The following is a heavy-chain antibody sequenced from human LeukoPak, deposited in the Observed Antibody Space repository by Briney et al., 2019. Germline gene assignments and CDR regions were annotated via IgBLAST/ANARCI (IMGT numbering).Heavy chain of an antibody. V-gene: IGHV4-30-2*01. D-gene: IGHD4-23*01. CDR3: ARNDYDGKTGRHY. J-gene: IGHJ4*02. CDR2: IHHSGST. Sequence: SQTLSLTCAVSGDSICSGDYSWTWIRQPPGKGLEWIGYIHHSGSTYYNPSLKSRVTISIDRSKNQFSLKLNSVTAADTAVYYCARNDYDGKTGRHYWGQGTLVTVSS. CDR1: GDSICSGDYS.